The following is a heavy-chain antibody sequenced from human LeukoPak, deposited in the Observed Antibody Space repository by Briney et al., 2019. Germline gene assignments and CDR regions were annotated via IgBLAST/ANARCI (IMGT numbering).Heavy chain of an antibody. V-gene: IGHV3-23*01. D-gene: IGHD6-6*01. Sequence: GGTLRLSCAASGFTFSSYGMSWVRQAPGKGLEWVSGIRSSGDSTYYADSVKGRFTISRDNAKNTLYLQMSSLRVEDTAVYYCARGSPDSSSSVDFDYWGQGTLVTVSS. CDR2: IRSSGDST. J-gene: IGHJ4*02. CDR3: ARGSPDSSSSVDFDY. CDR1: GFTFSSYG.